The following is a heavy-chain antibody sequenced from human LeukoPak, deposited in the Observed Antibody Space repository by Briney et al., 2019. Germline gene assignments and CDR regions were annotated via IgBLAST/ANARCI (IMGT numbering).Heavy chain of an antibody. CDR2: IYYSGST. CDR3: ARDTSDYGEEDAFDI. D-gene: IGHD4-17*01. CDR1: GGSISSGVYY. V-gene: IGHV4-30-4*01. J-gene: IGHJ3*02. Sequence: SETLSLTCTVSGGSISSGVYYWSWIRQPPGKGLEWIGYIYYSGSTYYNPSLKSRVTISVDTSKNQFSLKLSSVTAADTAVYYCARDTSDYGEEDAFDIWGQGTMVTVSS.